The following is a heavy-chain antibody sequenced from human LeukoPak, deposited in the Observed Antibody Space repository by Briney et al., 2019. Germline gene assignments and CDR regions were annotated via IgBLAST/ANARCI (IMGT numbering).Heavy chain of an antibody. V-gene: IGHV1-8*01. CDR1: GYTFTSYD. D-gene: IGHD2-15*01. Sequence: ASVKVSCKASGYTFTSYDINWVRQATGQGLEWMGWMNPNSGNTGYAQKLQGRVTMTTDTSTSTAYMELRSLRSDDTAVYYCARELNAAFDIWGQGTMVTVSS. CDR2: MNPNSGNT. CDR3: ARELNAAFDI. J-gene: IGHJ3*02.